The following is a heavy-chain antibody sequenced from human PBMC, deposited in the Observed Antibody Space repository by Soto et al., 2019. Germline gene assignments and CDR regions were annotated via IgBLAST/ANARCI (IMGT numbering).Heavy chain of an antibody. J-gene: IGHJ4*02. Sequence: GASVKVSCKASGYTFTSYAMHWVRQAPGQRLEWMGGFNAENGKTNYAQKFQGRVTMTKDTSTDTAYMELSSLRSEDTAVYYCATGFKRGYSGYDSGRIDYWGQGTLVTVSS. CDR1: GYTFTSYA. CDR2: FNAENGKT. V-gene: IGHV1-24*01. CDR3: ATGFKRGYSGYDSGRIDY. D-gene: IGHD5-12*01.